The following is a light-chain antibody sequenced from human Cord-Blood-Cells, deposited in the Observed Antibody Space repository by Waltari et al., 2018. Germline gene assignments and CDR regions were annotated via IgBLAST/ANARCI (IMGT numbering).Light chain of an antibody. CDR1: QSVSSN. V-gene: IGKV3-15*01. Sequence: EIVMTQSPATLSVSPGARATLSCRASQSVSSNLAWYQQKPGQAPRLLIYGASTRTTGIPARFSGSGSGTEFTLTISSLQSEDFAVYYCQQYNNWPPRVTFGPGTKVDIK. J-gene: IGKJ3*01. CDR2: GAS. CDR3: QQYNNWPPRVT.